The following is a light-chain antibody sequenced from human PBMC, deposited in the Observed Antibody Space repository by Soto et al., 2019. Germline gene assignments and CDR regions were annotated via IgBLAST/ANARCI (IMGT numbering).Light chain of an antibody. V-gene: IGKV1-39*01. J-gene: IGKJ5*01. CDR1: QSISSS. CDR2: GVS. CDR3: QQSYTAPSIT. Sequence: IQMTQTPSSLSASVGDKVTITCRVSQSISSSLNWYQQKSGKAPNLLIYGVSRLQGGVPSRFSGSGSGTDFTLSISSLQPEDFATYYCQQSYTAPSITFGQGTRLEIK.